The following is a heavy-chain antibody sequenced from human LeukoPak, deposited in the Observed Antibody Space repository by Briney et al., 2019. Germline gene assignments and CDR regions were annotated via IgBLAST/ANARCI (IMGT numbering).Heavy chain of an antibody. V-gene: IGHV4-39*07. Sequence: PSETLSLTCTVSGGSISSSSYYWGWIRQPPGKGLEWIGSIYYSGSTYYNPSLKSRVTISVDTSKNQFSLKLSSVTAADTAVYYCARALGYCSSTSCYDSYYYYYMDVWGKGTTVTVSS. CDR1: GGSISSSSYY. CDR2: IYYSGST. D-gene: IGHD2-2*01. J-gene: IGHJ6*03. CDR3: ARALGYCSSTSCYDSYYYYYMDV.